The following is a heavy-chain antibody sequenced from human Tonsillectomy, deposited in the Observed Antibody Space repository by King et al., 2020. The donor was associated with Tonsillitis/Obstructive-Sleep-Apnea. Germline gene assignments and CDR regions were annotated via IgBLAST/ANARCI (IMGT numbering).Heavy chain of an antibody. Sequence: VQLVESGGGLVQPGGSLRLSCAASGFTFSNYWMNWVRQAPGKGLEWVANIKQDGSEKYYVDSVKGRLTISRDNAKNSLYLQMNSLRAEDTAVYDCAGGGTSRKLYYYYHMDVWGKGTTVTVSS. CDR2: IKQDGSEK. V-gene: IGHV3-7*04. CDR1: GFTFSNYW. J-gene: IGHJ6*03. D-gene: IGHD2-2*01. CDR3: AGGGTSRKLYYYYHMDV.